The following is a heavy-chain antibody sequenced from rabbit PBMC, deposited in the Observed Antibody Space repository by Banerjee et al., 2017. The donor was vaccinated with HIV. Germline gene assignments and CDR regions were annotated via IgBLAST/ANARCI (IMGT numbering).Heavy chain of an antibody. CDR3: ARGYYSSGWGWDL. J-gene: IGHJ4*01. V-gene: IGHV1S47*01. D-gene: IGHD4-1*01. CDR1: GIDFSSSG. CDR2: IYPDYGTT. Sequence: QEQLVESGGGLVTLGGSLKLSCKASGIDFSSSGISWVRQAPGKGLEWIAYIYPDYGTTDYASWVNGRFTISLDNAQNTVSLQMNSLTAADTATYFCARGYYSSGWGWDLWGPGTLVTVS.